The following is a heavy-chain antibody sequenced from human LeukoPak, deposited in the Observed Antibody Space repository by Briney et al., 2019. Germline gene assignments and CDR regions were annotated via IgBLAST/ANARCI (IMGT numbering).Heavy chain of an antibody. J-gene: IGHJ5*02. CDR2: ISAYNGNT. CDR3: ARGEVVTAIPRWFDP. V-gene: IGHV1-18*01. Sequence: VASVKVSCKASGYNFTSYGISWVRQAPGQGLEWMGWISAYNGNTNYSQKLQGRVTMTTDTSTSTAYMELRSLRSDDTAVYYCARGEVVTAIPRWFDPWGQGTLVTVSS. D-gene: IGHD2-21*02. CDR1: GYNFTSYG.